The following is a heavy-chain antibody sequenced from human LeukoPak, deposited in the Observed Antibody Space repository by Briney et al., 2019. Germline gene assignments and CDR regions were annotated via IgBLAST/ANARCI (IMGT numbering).Heavy chain of an antibody. J-gene: IGHJ4*02. V-gene: IGHV1-69*06. Sequence: SSVKVSCKASGGTFSSYAISWVRQAPGQGLEWMGGIIPIFGTANYAQKCPGRVTITAGKSTSTAYMKLSSLRSEDTAVYYCARGRYCSSTSCYFGVLFDYWGQGTLVTVSS. CDR3: ARGRYCSSTSCYFGVLFDY. D-gene: IGHD2-2*01. CDR2: IIPIFGTA. CDR1: GGTFSSYA.